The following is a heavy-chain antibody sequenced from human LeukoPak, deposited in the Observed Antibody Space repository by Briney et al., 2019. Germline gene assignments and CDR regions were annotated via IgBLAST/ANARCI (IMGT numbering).Heavy chain of an antibody. D-gene: IGHD6-19*01. CDR3: ARRLRIAVAGSYYYYGMDV. J-gene: IGHJ6*02. CDR2: TYYRSKWYN. CDR1: GDSVSSNSAA. V-gene: IGHV6-1*01. Sequence: SQTLSLTCAISGDSVSSNSAAWNWIRQSPSRGLEWLGRTYYRSKWYNDYAVSGKSRITINPDTSKNQFSLQLNSVTPEDTAVYYCARRLRIAVAGSYYYYGMDVWGQGTTVTVSS.